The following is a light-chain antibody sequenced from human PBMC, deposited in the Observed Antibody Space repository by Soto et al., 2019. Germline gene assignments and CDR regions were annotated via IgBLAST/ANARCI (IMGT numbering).Light chain of an antibody. CDR3: QQSYSTPPWT. J-gene: IGKJ1*01. Sequence: DIQMTQSPSSLSASVGARVTITCRASQTIYNFLHWYQQTPGKAPRLLIYGASSLHSGVPSRFSGSGSGTDFTLTISSLQPEDYAIYYCQQSYSTPPWTFGQGTKVDIK. CDR2: GAS. CDR1: QTIYNF. V-gene: IGKV1-39*01.